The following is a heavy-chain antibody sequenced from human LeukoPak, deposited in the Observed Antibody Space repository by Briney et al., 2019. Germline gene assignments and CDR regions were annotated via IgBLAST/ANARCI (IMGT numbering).Heavy chain of an antibody. CDR3: ARDNAFGQFDP. Sequence: SETLSLTCAVYGGSFSGYYWSWIRQPPGKGLEWIGEINHSGSTNYNPSLESRVTISVDTSKNQFSLKLSSVTAADTAVYYCARDNAFGQFDPWGQGTLVTVSS. CDR2: INHSGST. D-gene: IGHD3-10*01. CDR1: GGSFSGYY. J-gene: IGHJ5*02. V-gene: IGHV4-34*01.